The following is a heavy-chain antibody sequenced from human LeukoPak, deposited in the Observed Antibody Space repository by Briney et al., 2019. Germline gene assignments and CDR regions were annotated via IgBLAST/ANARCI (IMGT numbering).Heavy chain of an antibody. CDR3: ARPPRDVGKHGWFDP. Sequence: ASVKVSCKASGYTFTGYYMHWVRQAPGQGLEWMGWINPNSGGTNYAQKFQGRVTMTRDTSISTAYMELSRLRSDDTAVYYCARPPRDVGKHGWFDPWGQGTLVTVSS. J-gene: IGHJ5*02. V-gene: IGHV1-2*02. D-gene: IGHD2-21*02. CDR1: GYTFTGYY. CDR2: INPNSGGT.